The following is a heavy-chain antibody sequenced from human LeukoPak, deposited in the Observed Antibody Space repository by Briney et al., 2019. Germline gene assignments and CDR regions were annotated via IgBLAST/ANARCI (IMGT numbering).Heavy chain of an antibody. D-gene: IGHD2-2*01. J-gene: IGHJ4*02. Sequence: GASVKVSCKASRYTFTDYYIHWVRQAPGQGLGWMGWINPDSGGTNYAQKFQGRATVTRDTSINTAYMDLRWLRSDDTGIYYCVRGGSRYCSGTSCPLFDFWGQGTLVTVSS. CDR2: INPDSGGT. V-gene: IGHV1-2*02. CDR3: VRGGSRYCSGTSCPLFDF. CDR1: RYTFTDYY.